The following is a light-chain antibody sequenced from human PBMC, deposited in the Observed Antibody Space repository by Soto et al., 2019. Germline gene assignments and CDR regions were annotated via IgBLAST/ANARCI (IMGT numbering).Light chain of an antibody. Sequence: EIVLTQSPATLSLSPGERATLSCRARQSVSNYLGWYQQKSGQAPRLLIYGASSRATGIPDRFSGSGSGTDFTLTISRLEPEDFAVYYCQQYGSSQTFGQGTKVEIK. V-gene: IGKV3-20*01. J-gene: IGKJ1*01. CDR2: GAS. CDR1: QSVSNY. CDR3: QQYGSSQT.